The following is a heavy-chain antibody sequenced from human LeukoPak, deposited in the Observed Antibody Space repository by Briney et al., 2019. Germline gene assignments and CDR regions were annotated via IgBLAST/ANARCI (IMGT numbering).Heavy chain of an antibody. CDR3: ARAQWSHDAFDI. J-gene: IGHJ3*02. CDR1: GGSISSSTYY. V-gene: IGHV4-61*05. Sequence: SETLSLTCTVSGGSISSSTYYWGWIRQPPGKGLEWIGYIYYSGSTNYNPSLKSRVTISVDTSKNQFSLKLSSVTAADTAVYYCARAQWSHDAFDIWGQGTMVTVSS. D-gene: IGHD2-15*01. CDR2: IYYSGST.